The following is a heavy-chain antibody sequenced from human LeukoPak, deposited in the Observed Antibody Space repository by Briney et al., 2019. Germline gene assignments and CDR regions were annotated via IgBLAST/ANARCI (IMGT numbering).Heavy chain of an antibody. CDR2: IWYDGSNK. D-gene: IGHD3-3*01. Sequence: GGSLRLSCAASGFTFSSYGMHWVRQAPGKGLEWVAVIWYDGSNKYYADSVKGRFTISRDNSKNTLYLQMNSLRAEDTAGYYCAKDGTEITIFGVVPGAFDIWGQGTMVTVSS. CDR3: AKDGTEITIFGVVPGAFDI. CDR1: GFTFSSYG. V-gene: IGHV3-33*06. J-gene: IGHJ3*02.